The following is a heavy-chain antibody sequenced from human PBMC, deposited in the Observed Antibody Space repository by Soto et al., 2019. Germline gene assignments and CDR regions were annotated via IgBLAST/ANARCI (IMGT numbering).Heavy chain of an antibody. CDR3: AREWLRPAYWFDP. CDR1: GGSFSSDT. Sequence: SVKVYCKAAGGSFSSDTISWGQQAPGQGLEWMGRIIPILGIANYAQKFQGRVTITADKSTSTAYMELSSLRSEDTAVYYCAREWLRPAYWFDPWGQGTLVTVSS. CDR2: IIPILGIA. D-gene: IGHD5-12*01. J-gene: IGHJ5*02. V-gene: IGHV1-69*04.